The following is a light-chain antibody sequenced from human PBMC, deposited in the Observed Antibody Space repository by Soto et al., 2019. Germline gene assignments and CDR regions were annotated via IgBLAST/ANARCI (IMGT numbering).Light chain of an antibody. CDR1: QGVSIW. V-gene: IGKV1D-12*01. CDR3: QKANSFPFP. J-gene: IGKJ3*01. Sequence: DIQMTQSPSSVSASVGDRVTITCRASQGVSIWLAWYQQKPGKAPKLLIYAASSLQSGVPSRFSGSGSVTDVTLTISSMHPEDFATYYCQKANSFPFPVGPGTKLDI. CDR2: AAS.